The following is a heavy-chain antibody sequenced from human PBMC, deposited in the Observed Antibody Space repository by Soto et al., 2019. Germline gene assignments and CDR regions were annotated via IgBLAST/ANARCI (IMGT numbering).Heavy chain of an antibody. CDR3: VRRVLGNYDY. V-gene: IGHV3-64*01. J-gene: IGHJ4*02. Sequence: EVQLAESGGGMVQPGRYLRLSCVASGFTFSRYDMHWVRQAPGKGLEYVSSISSNGGTTYYGNSVKGRFIISRDNSKNTLYLQMGSLRAEDMAVYYFVRRVLGNYDYWGQGTLVIVSS. CDR2: ISSNGGTT. D-gene: IGHD1-7*01. CDR1: GFTFSRYD.